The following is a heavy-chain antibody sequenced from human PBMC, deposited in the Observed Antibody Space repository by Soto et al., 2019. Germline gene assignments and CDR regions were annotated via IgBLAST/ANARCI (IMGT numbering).Heavy chain of an antibody. Sequence: GGSLRLSCAASGFTFSSYGMHWVRQAPGKGLEWVAVIWYDGSNKYYADSVKGRFTISRDNSKNTLYLQMNSLRAEDTAVYYCARDRVGFAFDYWGQGTLVTVSS. J-gene: IGHJ4*02. CDR3: ARDRVGFAFDY. CDR2: IWYDGSNK. CDR1: GFTFSSYG. D-gene: IGHD2-2*03. V-gene: IGHV3-33*01.